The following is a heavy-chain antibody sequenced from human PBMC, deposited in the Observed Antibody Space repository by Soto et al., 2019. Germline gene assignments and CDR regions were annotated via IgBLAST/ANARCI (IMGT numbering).Heavy chain of an antibody. D-gene: IGHD2-21*02. Sequence: ASVKVSCKASGGTFSSYAISWVRQAPGQGLEWMGGIIPIFGTANYAQKFQGRVTITADESTSTAYMELSSLRSEDTAVYYCAREPYCGGDCYSPYYYYGMDVRGQGTTVTVSS. CDR1: GGTFSSYA. V-gene: IGHV1-69*13. CDR3: AREPYCGGDCYSPYYYYGMDV. J-gene: IGHJ6*02. CDR2: IIPIFGTA.